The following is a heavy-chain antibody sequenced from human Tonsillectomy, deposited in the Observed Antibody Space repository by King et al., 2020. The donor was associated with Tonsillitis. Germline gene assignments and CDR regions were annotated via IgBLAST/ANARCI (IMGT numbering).Heavy chain of an antibody. J-gene: IGHJ6*03. CDR2: IYPGDSDT. Sequence: VQLVQSGAEVKKPGESLKISCKGSGYSFSSYWIGWVRQMPGKGLEWMGIIYPGDSDTRYSPSFQGQVTISADKSISTAYLQRSSLKASDTAMYYCARLAGAGTFGYYYYHMDVWGKGTTVTVSS. CDR3: ARLAGAGTFGYYYYHMDV. V-gene: IGHV5-51*01. D-gene: IGHD6-19*01. CDR1: GYSFSSYW.